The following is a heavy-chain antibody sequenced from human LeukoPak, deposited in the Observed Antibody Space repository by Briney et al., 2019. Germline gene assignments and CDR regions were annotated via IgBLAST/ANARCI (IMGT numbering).Heavy chain of an antibody. J-gene: IGHJ4*02. CDR1: GFTFSTYA. CDR3: ARGYFYGSLNYFDS. CDR2: IIVSGGST. Sequence: GGSLRLSCAASGFTFSTYAMSWVRQAPGKGLEWVSTIIVSGGSTFYADSVKGRFTISRDNSKNTLFLQMTSLRVEDTAVYYCARGYFYGSLNYFDSWGQGTLVTVSS. V-gene: IGHV3-23*01. D-gene: IGHD5-18*01.